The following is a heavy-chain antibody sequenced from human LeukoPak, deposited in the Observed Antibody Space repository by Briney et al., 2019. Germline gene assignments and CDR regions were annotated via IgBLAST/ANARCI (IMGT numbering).Heavy chain of an antibody. CDR1: GFTFPQYA. CDR2: IGGGGRST. Sequence: QSGGSLRLSCAASGFTFPQYAMSWVRQAPGKGLEWVSAIGGGGRSTFYADSVKGRFTISRDNSKNTLYLQMNSLRAEDTAVYYCARERKEAVAGTTGGSPRTPPGAFDIWGQGTMVTVSS. V-gene: IGHV3-23*01. CDR3: ARERKEAVAGTTGGSPRTPPGAFDI. J-gene: IGHJ3*02. D-gene: IGHD6-19*01.